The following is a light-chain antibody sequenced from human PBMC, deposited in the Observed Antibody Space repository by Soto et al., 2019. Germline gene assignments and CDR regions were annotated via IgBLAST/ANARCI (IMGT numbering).Light chain of an antibody. V-gene: IGKV3-20*01. CDR2: GAS. CDR3: QQYGSSPT. Sequence: EIVLTQSPGTLSLSPGERATLSCRASQSVSSSYLAWYQQKPGQAPRLLIYGASSRANGIPDRFSGSGSGTDFTLTISRLEPEDFAVYYCQQYGSSPTCGKGTKVEIK. J-gene: IGKJ1*01. CDR1: QSVSSSY.